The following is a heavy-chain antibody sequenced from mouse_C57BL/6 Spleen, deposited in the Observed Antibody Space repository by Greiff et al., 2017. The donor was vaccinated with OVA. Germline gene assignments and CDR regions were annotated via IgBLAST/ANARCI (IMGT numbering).Heavy chain of an antibody. CDR3: ARDRGSSYEGYYAMDY. CDR1: GFTFSSYA. V-gene: IGHV5-4*01. D-gene: IGHD1-1*01. CDR2: ISDGGSYT. Sequence: DVHLVESGGGLVKPGGSLKLSCAASGFTFSSYAMSWVRQTPEKRLEWVATISDGGSYTYYPDNVKGRFTISRDNAKNNLYLQMSHLKSEDTAMYYCARDRGSSYEGYYAMDYWGQGTSVTVSS. J-gene: IGHJ4*01.